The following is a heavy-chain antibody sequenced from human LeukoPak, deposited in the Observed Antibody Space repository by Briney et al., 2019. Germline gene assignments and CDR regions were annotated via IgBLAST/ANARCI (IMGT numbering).Heavy chain of an antibody. V-gene: IGHV3-74*01. CDR1: GSTFSRYW. Sequence: GGSLILSCAASGSTFSRYWMHWVRPAPGEGPVWVSRNNSDGSSTSYADSVKGRFTISRDNAKNTLYLQMNSLRAEDTAVYYCARGGEYGDYGVYWGQGTLVTVSS. CDR2: NNSDGSST. J-gene: IGHJ4*02. D-gene: IGHD4-17*01. CDR3: ARGGEYGDYGVY.